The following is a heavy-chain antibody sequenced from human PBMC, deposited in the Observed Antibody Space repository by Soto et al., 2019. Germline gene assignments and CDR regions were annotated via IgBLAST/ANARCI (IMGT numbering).Heavy chain of an antibody. D-gene: IGHD3-22*01. J-gene: IGHJ4*02. V-gene: IGHV1-2*02. CDR2: INPNSGGT. CDR3: ARDFYYDSSGYHLTFDY. CDR1: GYTFTGYY. Sequence: ASVKVSCKASGYTFTGYYMHWVGQAPVQGLEWMGWINPNSGGTNYAQKFQGRVTMTRDTSISTAYMELSRLRSDDTAVYYCARDFYYDSSGYHLTFDYWGQGTLVTVSS.